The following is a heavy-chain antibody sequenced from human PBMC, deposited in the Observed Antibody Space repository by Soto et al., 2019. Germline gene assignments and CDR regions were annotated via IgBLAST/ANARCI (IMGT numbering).Heavy chain of an antibody. V-gene: IGHV1-69*13. CDR3: ARDGDTAMPGTYYFDY. J-gene: IGHJ4*02. D-gene: IGHD5-18*01. CDR2: IIPIFGTA. CDR1: GGTFSSYA. Sequence: SVKVSCKASGGTFSSYAISWVRQAPGQGLEWMGGIIPIFGTANYAQKFQGRVTITADESTSTAYMELSSLRSEDTAVYYCARDGDTAMPGTYYFDYWGQGTLVTVSS.